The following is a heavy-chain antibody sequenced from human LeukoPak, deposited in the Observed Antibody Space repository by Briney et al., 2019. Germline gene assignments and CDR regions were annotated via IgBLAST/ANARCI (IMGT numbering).Heavy chain of an antibody. D-gene: IGHD2-8*01. CDR3: ARARNGALPDY. CDR1: GGSISSHY. Sequence: SETLSLTCTVSGGSISSHYWSWIRQPPGKGLEWIGYIYYSGSTNYNPSLKSRVTISVDTSKNQFSHKLSSVTAADTAVYYCARARNGALPDYWGQGTLVTVSS. J-gene: IGHJ4*02. V-gene: IGHV4-59*11. CDR2: IYYSGST.